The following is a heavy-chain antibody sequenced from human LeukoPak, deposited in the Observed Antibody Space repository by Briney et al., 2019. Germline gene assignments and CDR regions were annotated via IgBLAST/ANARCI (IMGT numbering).Heavy chain of an antibody. J-gene: IGHJ3*02. CDR1: GGTFSSYA. CDR3: ARDAYTTGTPDDAFDI. D-gene: IGHD1-1*01. V-gene: IGHV1-69*05. Sequence: SVKVSCKASGGTFSSYAISWVRQAPGQGLEWMGGIIPIFGTANYAQKFQGRVTITTDESTSTAYMELSSLRSEDTAVYYCARDAYTTGTPDDAFDIWGQGTMVTVTS. CDR2: IIPIFGTA.